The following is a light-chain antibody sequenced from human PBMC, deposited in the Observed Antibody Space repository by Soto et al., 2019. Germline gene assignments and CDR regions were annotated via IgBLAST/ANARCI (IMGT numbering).Light chain of an antibody. V-gene: IGLV1-40*01. Sequence: QSVLTQPPSVSGAPGQRVAISYTGSSTNIGAGYDVHWYQQLPGTAPKLLIYGNSNRPSGVPDRFSGSKSGTSASLAITGLQAEHQADYYCQSYDSSLSGPFYVFGTGTKVTVL. J-gene: IGLJ1*01. CDR1: STNIGAGYD. CDR3: QSYDSSLSGPFYV. CDR2: GNS.